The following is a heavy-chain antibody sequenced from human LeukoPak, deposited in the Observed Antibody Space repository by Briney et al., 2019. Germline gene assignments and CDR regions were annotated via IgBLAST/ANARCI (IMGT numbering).Heavy chain of an antibody. J-gene: IGHJ4*02. V-gene: IGHV1-69*05. CDR2: IIPIFGTA. Sequence: ASVKVSCKASGGTFSSYAISWVRQAPGQGLEWMGRIIPIFGTANYAQKFQGRVTITTDESTSTAYMELSSLRSEDTAVYYCARDGDYDILTGYPDYWGQGTLVTVSS. CDR3: ARDGDYDILTGYPDY. D-gene: IGHD3-9*01. CDR1: GGTFSSYA.